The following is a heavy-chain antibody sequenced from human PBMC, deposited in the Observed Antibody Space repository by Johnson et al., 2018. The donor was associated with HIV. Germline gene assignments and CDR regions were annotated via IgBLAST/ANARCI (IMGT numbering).Heavy chain of an antibody. CDR3: AKCLDSGSYYGDHAFDI. J-gene: IGHJ3*02. CDR1: GFTFSSYG. D-gene: IGHD1-26*01. V-gene: IGHV3-30*18. CDR2: ISYDGSNK. Sequence: QVQLVESGGGVVQPVRSLRLSCAASGFTFSSYGMHWVRQAPGKGLEWVAVISYDGSNKYYADSVKGRFTISRDNSKNTLYLQMNSLRAEDTAVYYCAKCLDSGSYYGDHAFDIWGQGTMVTVSS.